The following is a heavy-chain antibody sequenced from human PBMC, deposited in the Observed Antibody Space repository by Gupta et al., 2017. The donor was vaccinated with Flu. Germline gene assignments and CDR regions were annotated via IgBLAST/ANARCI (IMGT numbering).Heavy chain of an antibody. D-gene: IGHD3-3*01. CDR3: ARDLYDSRGGFDP. CDR1: GFTFSDYY. J-gene: IGHJ5*02. V-gene: IGHV3-11*05. CDR2: ISSSSSYT. Sequence: QVQLVESGGGLVKPGGSLRLSCAASGFTFSDYYMSWIRQAPGKGLEWVSYISSSSSYTNYADAVKGRFTISRDNAKNSLYLQMNSLRAEDTAVYYCARDLYDSRGGFDPWGQGTLVTVSS.